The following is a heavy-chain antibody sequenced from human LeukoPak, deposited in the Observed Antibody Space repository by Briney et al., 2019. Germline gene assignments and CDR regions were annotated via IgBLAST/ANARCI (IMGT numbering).Heavy chain of an antibody. Sequence: PGGSLRLSCAASGFTVSSNYMSWVRQAPGKGLEWVSVIYSGGSTYYADSVKGRFTISRDNSKNTLYLQMNSLRAEDTAVYYCAIGLLYRGYWNWFDPWGQGTLVTVSS. V-gene: IGHV3-53*01. D-gene: IGHD3-22*01. CDR2: IYSGGST. CDR1: GFTVSSNY. J-gene: IGHJ5*02. CDR3: AIGLLYRGYWNWFDP.